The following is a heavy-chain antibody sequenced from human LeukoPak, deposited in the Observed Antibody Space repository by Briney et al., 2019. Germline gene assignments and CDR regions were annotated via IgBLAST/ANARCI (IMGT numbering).Heavy chain of an antibody. CDR1: EHTFSNYD. Sequence: GASVKVSCKASEHTFSNYDINWVRQAAGQGLEWVGWMNPNSGNTGYAQKFQGRVAMTGNTSIRTAYMELSSLTSEDTAVYYCARATGSGSPRGVSYYYYGMDVWGQGTTVTVSS. D-gene: IGHD3-10*01. V-gene: IGHV1-8*01. J-gene: IGHJ6*02. CDR2: MNPNSGNT. CDR3: ARATGSGSPRGVSYYYYGMDV.